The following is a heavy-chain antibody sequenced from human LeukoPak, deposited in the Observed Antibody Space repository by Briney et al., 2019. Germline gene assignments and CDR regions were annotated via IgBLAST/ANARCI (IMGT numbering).Heavy chain of an antibody. Sequence: GESLKISCKGSGYIFTSNWIGWVRQMPGKGLEWMAIIYPGDSDSRYSPSFQGQVTISADKSISTAYLQWSSLKASDTAMYYCARRSPHCSGTSCYDDYWGQGTLVTVSS. CDR2: IYPGDSDS. D-gene: IGHD2-2*01. CDR3: ARRSPHCSGTSCYDDY. CDR1: GYIFTSNW. V-gene: IGHV5-51*01. J-gene: IGHJ4*02.